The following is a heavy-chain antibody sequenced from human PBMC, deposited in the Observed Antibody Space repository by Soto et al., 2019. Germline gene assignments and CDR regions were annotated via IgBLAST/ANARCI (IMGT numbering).Heavy chain of an antibody. CDR1: GGSISSYY. J-gene: IGHJ4*02. Sequence: SETLSLTCTVSGGSISSYYWSWIRQPTGKGLEWIGYIYYSGSTNYNPSLKSRLTISVDTSKNQFSLKLSSVTAADTAVYYCPRHYGSAIDYWGQGTLVTVSS. CDR3: PRHYGSAIDY. CDR2: IYYSGST. V-gene: IGHV4-59*08. D-gene: IGHD1-26*01.